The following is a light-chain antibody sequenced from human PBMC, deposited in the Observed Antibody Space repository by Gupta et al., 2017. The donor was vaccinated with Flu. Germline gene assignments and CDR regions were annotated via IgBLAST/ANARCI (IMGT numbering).Light chain of an antibody. CDR1: QSVSSN. Sequence: EIVITQSPATLSLSPGERATLSCRASQSVSSNLAWYQQKPGQAPRLLIYGASTRATGIPARFSGSGSGTEFTLTISSLQSEDFAVYYCQQYNNWPAWTFGQGTKVEIK. CDR3: QQYNNWPAWT. CDR2: GAS. V-gene: IGKV3-15*01. J-gene: IGKJ1*01.